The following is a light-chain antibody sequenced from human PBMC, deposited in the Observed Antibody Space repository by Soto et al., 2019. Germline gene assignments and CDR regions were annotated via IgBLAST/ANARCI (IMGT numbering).Light chain of an antibody. V-gene: IGKV2-28*01. CDR2: FGS. CDR3: MQALQSLT. CDR1: QSLLYNNTYNY. Sequence: EIVMTQSPRTLPVTPGEPASISCGSSQSLLYNNTYNYLDWYVQKPGQSPQLLIYFGSNRAPGVPDRFSGSGSGTDFTLKINRVEAEDVGTYYCMQALQSLTFGQGTRLEIK. J-gene: IGKJ5*01.